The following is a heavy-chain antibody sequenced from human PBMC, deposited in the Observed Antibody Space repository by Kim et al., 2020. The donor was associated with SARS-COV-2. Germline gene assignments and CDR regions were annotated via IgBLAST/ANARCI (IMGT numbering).Heavy chain of an antibody. D-gene: IGHD6-19*01. J-gene: IGHJ3*01. V-gene: IGHV3-64*01. Sequence: GGSLRLSCAASGFTFSSYAMHWVRQAPGKGLEYVSAISSSGGSTYYAYSVKGRFTISRDNSKNTLYLQMGSLRAEDMAVYYCARVRFNIAVADGGAFDFWGQGTMVTVSS. CDR3: ARVRFNIAVADGGAFDF. CDR2: ISSSGGST. CDR1: GFTFSSYA.